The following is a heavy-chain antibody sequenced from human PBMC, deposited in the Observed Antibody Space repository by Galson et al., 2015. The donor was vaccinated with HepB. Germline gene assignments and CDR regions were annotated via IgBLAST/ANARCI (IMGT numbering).Heavy chain of an antibody. D-gene: IGHD4-11*01. J-gene: IGHJ3*02. CDR3: ARSTTVAAGFDI. CDR2: IIPILGVT. CDR1: GYIFTAYG. Sequence: SVKVSCKASGYIFTAYGMHWVRQAPGQGLEWMGRIIPILGVTDYAQKFQGRLTITADKSTSTAYMELSSLRSEDTAVYYCARSTTVAAGFDIWGQGTVVTVSS. V-gene: IGHV1-69*04.